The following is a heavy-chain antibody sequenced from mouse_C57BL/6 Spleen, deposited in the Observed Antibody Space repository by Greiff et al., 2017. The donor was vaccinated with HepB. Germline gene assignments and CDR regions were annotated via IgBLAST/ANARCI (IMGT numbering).Heavy chain of an antibody. J-gene: IGHJ2*01. D-gene: IGHD1-1*01. CDR3: TTTVVAH. CDR1: GFNIKDDY. V-gene: IGHV14-4*01. CDR2: IDPENGDT. Sequence: VQLQQSGAELVRPGASVKLSCTASGFNIKDDYMHWVKQRPEQGLEWIGWIDPENGDTEYAAKFQGKATITADTSSNTAYLQLSSLTSEDTAVYYCTTTVVAHWGQGTTLTVSS.